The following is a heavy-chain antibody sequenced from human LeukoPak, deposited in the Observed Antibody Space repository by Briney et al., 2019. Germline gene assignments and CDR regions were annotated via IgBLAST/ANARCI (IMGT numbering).Heavy chain of an antibody. CDR1: GFTFTGYS. CDR2: IKQDGSEK. D-gene: IGHD3-10*01. J-gene: IGHJ4*02. CDR3: ARGSGHPHFDF. Sequence: PGGSLRLSCAASGFTFTGYSMNWVRQAPGKGLEWVANIKQDGSEKYYVDSVKGRFTISRDNAKNSLYLQMNSLRAEDTAVYYCARGSGHPHFDFWGQGTLVTVSS. V-gene: IGHV3-7*04.